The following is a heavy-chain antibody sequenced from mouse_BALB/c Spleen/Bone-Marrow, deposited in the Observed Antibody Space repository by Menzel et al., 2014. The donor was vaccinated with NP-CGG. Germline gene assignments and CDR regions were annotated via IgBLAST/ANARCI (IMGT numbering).Heavy chain of an antibody. CDR3: ASYYYGSSGFAY. Sequence: EVQLQQSGAELVKPGASVKLSCTASGFNIKDTYMHWVKQRPEQGLEWIGRIYPANGDTKYDPKFQGKATITADTSSNTAYLQLSSLTSEDTAVYYCASYYYGSSGFAYWGQGTLVSVSA. CDR2: IYPANGDT. J-gene: IGHJ3*01. D-gene: IGHD1-1*01. V-gene: IGHV14-3*02. CDR1: GFNIKDTY.